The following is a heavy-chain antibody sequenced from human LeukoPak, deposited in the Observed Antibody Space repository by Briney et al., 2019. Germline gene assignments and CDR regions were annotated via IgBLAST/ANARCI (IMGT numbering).Heavy chain of an antibody. J-gene: IGHJ6*03. D-gene: IGHD5-18*01. CDR1: GYTFTGYY. CDR3: ARGGYSYGSTNYYMDV. V-gene: IGHV1-2*02. CDR2: INPNSGGT. Sequence: GASVKVSCKASGYTFTGYYMHWVRQAPGQGLEWMGWINPNSGGTYYAQKFQGRVIMTRDTSISTAYMELSRLRSDDTAVYYCARGGYSYGSTNYYMDVWGKGTTVTVSS.